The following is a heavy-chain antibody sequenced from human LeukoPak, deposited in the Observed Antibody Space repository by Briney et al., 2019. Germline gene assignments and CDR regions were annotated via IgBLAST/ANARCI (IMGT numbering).Heavy chain of an antibody. CDR3: VKDRWADYYGSGTYFDS. D-gene: IGHD3-10*01. CDR1: GFTFSSYA. CDR2: ISSHGGST. J-gene: IGHJ4*02. Sequence: GGSLRLSCAASGFTFSSYAMSWVRQAPGKGLEYISAISSHGGSTYYADSVKGRFTISRDNSTNTLYLRMSSLRVEDTAVYYCVKDRWADYYGSGTYFDSWGQGTLVTVSS. V-gene: IGHV3-64D*06.